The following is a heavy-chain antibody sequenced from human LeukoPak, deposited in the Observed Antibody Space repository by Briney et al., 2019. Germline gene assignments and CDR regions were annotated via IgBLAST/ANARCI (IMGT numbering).Heavy chain of an antibody. CDR1: GFTFSSYA. CDR2: ISGSGGST. CDR3: AKRITPGGGDFEY. V-gene: IGHV3-23*01. J-gene: IGHJ4*02. D-gene: IGHD6-13*01. Sequence: PGGSLRLSCAASGFTFSSYAMAWVRQAPGKGLECVSGISGSGGSTYYADSVKGRFTMSRDNSKNTLYLQMNSLRAEDTALYYCAKRITPGGGDFEYWGQGTLVTASS.